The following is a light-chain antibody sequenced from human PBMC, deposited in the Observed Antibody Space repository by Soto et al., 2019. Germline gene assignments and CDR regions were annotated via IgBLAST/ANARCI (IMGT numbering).Light chain of an antibody. J-gene: IGKJ1*01. CDR1: QGISNY. Sequence: DIQMTQSPSSLSASVGDRVTITCRASQGISNYLAWYQQKPGKAPELLIYAASTLQSGVPSRFSGSGSGTDFTLTISSLQPEDVATYYCQKYTSAPPGRTFGQGTKVEIK. V-gene: IGKV1-27*01. CDR3: QKYTSAPPGRT. CDR2: AAS.